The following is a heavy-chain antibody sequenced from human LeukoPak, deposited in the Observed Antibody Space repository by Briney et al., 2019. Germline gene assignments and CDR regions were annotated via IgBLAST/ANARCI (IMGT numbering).Heavy chain of an antibody. CDR3: AREKGRSGSTYNWFDP. J-gene: IGHJ5*02. Sequence: PSQTLSLTCTVSGDSISTINYYWSWIRQPPGKGLEWIGYIYYSGSTNYNPSLKSRVTISVDTSKNQFSLKLSSVTAADTAVYYCAREKGRSGSTYNWFDPWGQGTLVTVSS. CDR1: GDSISTINYY. CDR2: IYYSGST. D-gene: IGHD3-10*01. V-gene: IGHV4-61*01.